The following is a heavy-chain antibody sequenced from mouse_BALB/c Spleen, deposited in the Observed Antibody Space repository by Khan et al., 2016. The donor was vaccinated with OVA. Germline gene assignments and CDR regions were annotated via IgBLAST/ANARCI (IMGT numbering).Heavy chain of an antibody. CDR1: GFTFSNYW. J-gene: IGHJ2*01. V-gene: IGHV6-6*02. CDR3: WILL. CDR2: IRLKSDDYVT. Sequence: QLEESGGGLVQPGGSLKLSCVASGFTFSNYWMNWVRQSPEKGLEWVAEIRLKSDDYVTHYAESVKGRFTISSDDSKNSVYLEMNKLRAEDTCMYYCWILLWGQGTTLTVSS.